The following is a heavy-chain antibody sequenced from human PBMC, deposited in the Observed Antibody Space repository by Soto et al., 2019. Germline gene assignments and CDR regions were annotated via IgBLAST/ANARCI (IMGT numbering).Heavy chain of an antibody. CDR3: ATGGHNDGYNFYHGMDV. Sequence: QVQVVQSGAEVTKPGSSVNVSCKVSGGIFTNNAISWVRQAPGQGPERLGGVIPLFDTAYYAQIFRGRLRISADGATTTAYMELSGLTSADTAVYFCATGGHNDGYNFYHGMDVWGQGTTVTVS. V-gene: IGHV1-69*01. CDR2: VIPLFDTA. J-gene: IGHJ6*02. D-gene: IGHD5-18*01. CDR1: GGIFTNNA.